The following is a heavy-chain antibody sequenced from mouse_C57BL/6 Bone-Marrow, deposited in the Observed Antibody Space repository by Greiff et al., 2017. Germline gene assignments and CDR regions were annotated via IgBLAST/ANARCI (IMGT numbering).Heavy chain of an antibody. V-gene: IGHV7-3*01. D-gene: IGHD1-1*01. CDR3: ARSSITTDYFDY. CDR2: IRNKANGYTT. Sequence: EVMLVESGGGLVQPGGSLSLSCAASGFTFTDYYMSWVRQPPGKALEWLGFIRNKANGYTTEYSASVKGRFTISRDNSQSILYLQMNALRAEDSATYYCARSSITTDYFDYWGQGTTLTVSS. J-gene: IGHJ2*01. CDR1: GFTFTDYY.